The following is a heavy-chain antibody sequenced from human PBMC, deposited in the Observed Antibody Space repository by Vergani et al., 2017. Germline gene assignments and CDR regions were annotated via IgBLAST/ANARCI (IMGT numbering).Heavy chain of an antibody. Sequence: QVQLQQWGAGLLKPSETLSLTCAVYGGSFSGYYWSWIRQPPGKGLEWIGEINHSGSTNYNPSLKSRVTISVDTSKNQFSLKLSSVTAADTAVYYCARVYCGGDCYYYYYYYMDVWERGRTVAVSS. J-gene: IGHJ6*03. CDR2: INHSGST. CDR1: GGSFSGYY. CDR3: ARVYCGGDCYYYYYYYMDV. V-gene: IGHV4-34*01. D-gene: IGHD2-21*01.